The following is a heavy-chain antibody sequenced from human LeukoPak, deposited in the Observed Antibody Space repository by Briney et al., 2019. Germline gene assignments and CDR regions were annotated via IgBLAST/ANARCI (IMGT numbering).Heavy chain of an antibody. V-gene: IGHV3-13*01. Sequence: GGPVTLSCALSGLLLSNYDMHWLRQVSGKGLEWVSGIYSSDDTYCPGSVKGRFTISRENAKNSLSLEMISLGAEDTARYYCARKRCSGRSCYDDAFDIWGQRAMVTVSS. J-gene: IGHJ3*02. CDR3: ARKRCSGRSCYDDAFDI. D-gene: IGHD2-15*01. CDR1: GLLLSNYD. CDR2: IYSSDDT.